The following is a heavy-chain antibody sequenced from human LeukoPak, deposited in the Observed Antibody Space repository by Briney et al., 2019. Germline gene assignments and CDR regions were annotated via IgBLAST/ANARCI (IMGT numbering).Heavy chain of an antibody. CDR3: ARQVDTAMVNWFDP. Sequence: PSETLSLTCTVSGGSISSYYWSWIRQPPGKGLEWIGYIYYSGSTNYNHSLKSRVTISVDTSKNQFSLKLSSVTAADTAVYYCARQVDTAMVNWFDPWGQGTLVTVSS. J-gene: IGHJ5*02. CDR2: IYYSGST. D-gene: IGHD5-18*01. CDR1: GGSISSYY. V-gene: IGHV4-59*08.